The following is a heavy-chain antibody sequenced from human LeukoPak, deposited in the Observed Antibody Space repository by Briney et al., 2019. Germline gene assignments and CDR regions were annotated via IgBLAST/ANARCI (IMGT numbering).Heavy chain of an antibody. CDR2: IYSGGST. D-gene: IGHD3-10*01. Sequence: GGSLRLSCAASGFTFDDYGMSWVRQAPGKGLEWVSVIYSGGSTYYADSVKGRFTISRDNSKNTLYLQMNSLRAEDTAVYYCARVRITMVRGVISYYFDYWGQGTLVTVSS. V-gene: IGHV3-66*01. CDR3: ARVRITMVRGVISYYFDY. CDR1: GFTFDDYG. J-gene: IGHJ4*02.